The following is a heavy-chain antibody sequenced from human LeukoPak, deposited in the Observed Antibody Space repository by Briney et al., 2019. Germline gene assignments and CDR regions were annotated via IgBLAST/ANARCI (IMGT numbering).Heavy chain of an antibody. CDR1: GFTFRTYV. CDR2: ISGDGYST. J-gene: IGHJ4*02. D-gene: IGHD2-15*01. Sequence: GGSLRLSCSASGFTFRTYVMYWVRQAPGRGLEYVSAISGDGYSTYADSVKGRFTISRDNSKNTLYLQMSSLRAEDAAVCYCVKAQGYCSGCTCYFDYWGQGTLVTVSS. CDR3: VKAQGYCSGCTCYFDY. V-gene: IGHV3-64D*06.